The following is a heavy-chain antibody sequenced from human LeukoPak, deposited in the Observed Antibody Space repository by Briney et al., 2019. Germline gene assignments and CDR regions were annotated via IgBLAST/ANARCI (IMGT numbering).Heavy chain of an antibody. V-gene: IGHV4-4*02. CDR1: GFPLRDYY. D-gene: IGHD1-26*01. CDR2: IYHSGST. CDR3: ARGLGAREVGY. Sequence: PGGSLRLSCAASGFPLRDYYMDWVRLPPGKGLEWIGEIYHSGSTNYNPSLKSRVTISVDKSKNQFSLKLSSIDAADTAVYYCARGLGAREVGYWGQGTLVTVSS. J-gene: IGHJ4*02.